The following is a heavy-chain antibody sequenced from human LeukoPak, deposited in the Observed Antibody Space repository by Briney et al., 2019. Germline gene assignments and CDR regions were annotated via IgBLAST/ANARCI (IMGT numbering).Heavy chain of an antibody. J-gene: IGHJ4*02. D-gene: IGHD6-19*01. CDR3: ARSQSGTGYSSGWYVG. CDR1: GGSFSGYY. CDR2: INHSGST. V-gene: IGHV4-34*01. Sequence: SETLSLTCAVYGGSFSGYYWSWIRQPPGKGLEWIGEINHSGSTNYNPSLKSRVTISVDTSKNQFSLKLSSVTAADTAVYYCARSQSGTGYSSGWYVGWGQGTLVTVSS.